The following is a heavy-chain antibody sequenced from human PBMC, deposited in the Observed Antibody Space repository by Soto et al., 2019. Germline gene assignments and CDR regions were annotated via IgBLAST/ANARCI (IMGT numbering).Heavy chain of an antibody. CDR2: ISARGRT. D-gene: IGHD2-8*01. V-gene: IGHV4-4*07. CDR1: GNSISNFY. J-gene: IGHJ2*01. CDR3: ARGMGRYFDL. Sequence: QVQLQESGPGLVKPSETLSLTCTVSGNSISNFYWSWIRQPTGKGLESLGRISARGRTNYNPSLQRRVAMSLDTSQNQFSLRLTSLSAADTAVYFCARGMGRYFDLWGRGTLVTVFS.